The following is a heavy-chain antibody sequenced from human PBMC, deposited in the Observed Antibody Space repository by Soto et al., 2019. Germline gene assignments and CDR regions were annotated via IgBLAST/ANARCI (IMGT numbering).Heavy chain of an antibody. Sequence: GASVKVSCKASGGTFSSYTISWVRQAPGQGLEWMGRIIPILGIANYAQKFQGRVTITADKSTSTAYMELSSLRSEDTAVYYCARGYCSGGSCLRYMDVWGKGTTVTFSS. D-gene: IGHD2-15*01. CDR3: ARGYCSGGSCLRYMDV. CDR2: IIPILGIA. V-gene: IGHV1-69*02. CDR1: GGTFSSYT. J-gene: IGHJ6*03.